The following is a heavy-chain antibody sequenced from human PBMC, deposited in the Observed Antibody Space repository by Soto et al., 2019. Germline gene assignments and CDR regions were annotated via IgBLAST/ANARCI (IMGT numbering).Heavy chain of an antibody. J-gene: IGHJ4*02. CDR2: ISDSGTST. Sequence: EVQLLESGGGLVQPGGSLRLSCAASGFTFSTYAMTWVRQAPGKGLEWVSSISDSGTSTYYADSVKGRFTISRDNSKNTLFLQMNSLTAEDTAVYYCAKEPLLSGWYYFDYWGQGTLVTVSS. CDR3: AKEPLLSGWYYFDY. D-gene: IGHD6-19*01. V-gene: IGHV3-23*01. CDR1: GFTFSTYA.